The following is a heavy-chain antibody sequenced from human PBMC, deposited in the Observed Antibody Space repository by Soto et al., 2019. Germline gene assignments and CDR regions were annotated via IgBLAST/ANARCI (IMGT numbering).Heavy chain of an antibody. Sequence: PGGSLTLSCAASGVTFTSYAITKVRQVPGGGLQWASSIRKSGDSKYYADSVKGRFTSSIDNSKSTLYLQMNSLRAEDTAIYYCAKGSFGFDYWGQGTLVTVSS. CDR3: AKGSFGFDY. CDR2: IRKSGDSK. J-gene: IGHJ4*02. V-gene: IGHV3-23*01. CDR1: GVTFTSYA. D-gene: IGHD3-10*01.